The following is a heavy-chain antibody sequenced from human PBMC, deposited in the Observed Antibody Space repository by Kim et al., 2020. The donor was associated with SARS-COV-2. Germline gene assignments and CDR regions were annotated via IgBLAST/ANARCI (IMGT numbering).Heavy chain of an antibody. Sequence: GGSLRLSCAASGFTFSSYWMSWVRQAPGKGLEWVANIKQDGSEKYYVDSVKGRFTISRDNAKNSLYLQMNSLRAEDTAVYYCARESGVDIVAKTFDYWGQGTLVSVSS. V-gene: IGHV3-7*01. J-gene: IGHJ4*02. CDR1: GFTFSSYW. D-gene: IGHD5-12*01. CDR2: IKQDGSEK. CDR3: ARESGVDIVAKTFDY.